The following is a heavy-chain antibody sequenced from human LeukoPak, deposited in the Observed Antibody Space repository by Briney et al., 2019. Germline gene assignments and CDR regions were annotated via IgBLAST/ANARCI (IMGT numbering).Heavy chain of an antibody. Sequence: KAGGSLRLSCAASGFTFSDYYMSWIRQAPGKGLEWVSYISSSGSTIYYADSVKGRFTISRDNAKNSLYLQMNSLRAEDTAAYYCASYRSSTSCYPSDLGYWGQGTLVTVSS. CDR3: ASYRSSTSCYPSDLGY. CDR1: GFTFSDYY. J-gene: IGHJ4*02. V-gene: IGHV3-11*04. CDR2: ISSSGSTI. D-gene: IGHD2-2*01.